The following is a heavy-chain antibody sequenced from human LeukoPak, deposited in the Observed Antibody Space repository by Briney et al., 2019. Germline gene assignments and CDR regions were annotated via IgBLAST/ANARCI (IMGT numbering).Heavy chain of an antibody. CDR1: GGSISSYY. J-gene: IGHJ3*02. V-gene: IGHV4-59*08. Sequence: MSSETLSLTCTVSGGSISSYYWSWIRQPPGKGLEWIGYIYYSGSTNYNPSLKSRVTISVDTSKNQFSLKLSSVTAADTAVYYCARHSDSYDAFDIWGQGTMVTVSS. D-gene: IGHD3-10*01. CDR2: IYYSGST. CDR3: ARHSDSYDAFDI.